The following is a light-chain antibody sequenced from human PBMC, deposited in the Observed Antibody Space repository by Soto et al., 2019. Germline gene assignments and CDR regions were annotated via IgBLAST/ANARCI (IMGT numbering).Light chain of an antibody. J-gene: IGKJ1*01. CDR2: DAS. CDR1: QSIRSW. Sequence: DIQMTQSPSTLSASVVYRVTSTCXASQSIRSWLAWYQQKPGKAPKLLISDASRLKSGVPSRFSGSGSGTEFTLTISSLQPDDFATYYCHQYNSFSPWTFGQGTKVDI. V-gene: IGKV1-5*01. CDR3: HQYNSFSPWT.